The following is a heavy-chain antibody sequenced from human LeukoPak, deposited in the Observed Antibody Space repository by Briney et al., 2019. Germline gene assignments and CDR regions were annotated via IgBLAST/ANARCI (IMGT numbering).Heavy chain of an antibody. Sequence: GGSLRLSCAASGFTLSSYSMNWVRQAPGKGLEWVSYITGSSSTISYADSVKGRFTISRDNARNSLYLQMNSLRAEDTAVYYCATDRHWAFDYWGQGTLVTVSA. CDR2: ITGSSSTI. J-gene: IGHJ4*02. D-gene: IGHD3-16*01. CDR3: ATDRHWAFDY. V-gene: IGHV3-48*01. CDR1: GFTLSSYS.